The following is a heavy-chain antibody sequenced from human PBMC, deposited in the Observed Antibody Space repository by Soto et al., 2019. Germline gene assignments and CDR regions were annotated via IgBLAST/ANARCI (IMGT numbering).Heavy chain of an antibody. Sequence: QVQLQQWGAGLLKPSETLSLTCAVYGGSFSGYYWSWIRQPPGKGLEWIGEINHSGSTNYNPSLKSRVSRSVDPSKNQFPLKLSSVTAAGTAVDYWARARPYYDYVWGSYRYDYWGQGTLVTVSS. CDR2: INHSGST. CDR1: GGSFSGYY. CDR3: ARARPYYDYVWGSYRYDY. V-gene: IGHV4-34*01. D-gene: IGHD3-16*02. J-gene: IGHJ4*02.